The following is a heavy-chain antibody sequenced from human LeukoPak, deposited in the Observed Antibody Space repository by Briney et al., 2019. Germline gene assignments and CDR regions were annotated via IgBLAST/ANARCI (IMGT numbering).Heavy chain of an antibody. CDR1: GGSFSGYY. J-gene: IGHJ4*02. V-gene: IGHV4-34*01. D-gene: IGHD3-9*01. CDR2: INHSGST. CDR3: ARLRYFDWLLFRRYYFDY. Sequence: PSGTLSLTCAVCGGSFSGYYWSWIRQPPGKGLEWIGEINHSGSTNYNPSPKSRVTISVDTSKNQFSLKLSSVTAADTAVYYCARLRYFDWLLFRRYYFDYWGQGTLVTVSS.